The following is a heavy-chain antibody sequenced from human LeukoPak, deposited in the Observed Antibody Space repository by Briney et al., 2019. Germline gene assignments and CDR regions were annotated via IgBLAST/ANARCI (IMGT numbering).Heavy chain of an antibody. CDR1: GGTFSNYV. D-gene: IGHD3-9*01. CDR3: ARSPTITYYDILTGYFPYYFDY. V-gene: IGHV1-69*05. J-gene: IGHJ4*02. Sequence: GSSVKVSCKASGGTFSNYVITWVRQAPGQGLEWMGRIIPLFRTADYAQRLRGRVTITTDESTSTAYMELSSLRSEDTAVYYCARSPTITYYDILTGYFPYYFDYWGQGTLVTVSS. CDR2: IIPLFRTA.